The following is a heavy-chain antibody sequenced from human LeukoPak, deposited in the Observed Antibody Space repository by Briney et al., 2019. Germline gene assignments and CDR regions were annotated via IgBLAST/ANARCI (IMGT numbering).Heavy chain of an antibody. CDR1: GGSISSSHW. CDR3: ARDTYYYDTPDAFDI. CDR2: IYHSGNT. D-gene: IGHD3-22*01. J-gene: IGHJ3*02. V-gene: IGHV4-4*02. Sequence: SGTLSLTCAVSGGSISSSHWWSWVRQPPGKGLEWIAEIYHSGNTNYNPSLKSRVTISVDTSKNQFSLKLSSVTAADTAVYYCARDTYYYDTPDAFDIWGQGTMVTVSS.